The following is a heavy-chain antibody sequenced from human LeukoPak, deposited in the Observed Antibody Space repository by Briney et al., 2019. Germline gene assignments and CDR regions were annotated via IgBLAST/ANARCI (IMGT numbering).Heavy chain of an antibody. CDR1: GYTFTGYY. V-gene: IGHV1-69*02. CDR2: IIPILGIA. J-gene: IGHJ4*02. CDR3: ASGSYGPDYFDY. Sequence: SVKVSCKASGYTFTGYYMHWVRQAPGQGLEWMGRIIPILGIANYAQKFQGRVTITADKSTSTAYMELSSLRSEDTAVYYCASGSYGPDYFDYWGQGTLVTVSS. D-gene: IGHD1-26*01.